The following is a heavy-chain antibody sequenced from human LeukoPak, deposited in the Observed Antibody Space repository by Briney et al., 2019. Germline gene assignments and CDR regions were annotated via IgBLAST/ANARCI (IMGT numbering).Heavy chain of an antibody. CDR2: ISWNSGSI. CDR1: GFTFDDYA. J-gene: IGHJ3*02. CDR3: AKGGYLIRDAFDI. D-gene: IGHD3-22*01. Sequence: GGSLRLSCAASGFTFDDYAMHWVRQAQGKGLEWVSGISWNSGSIGYADSVKGRFTISRDNAKNSLYLQMNSLRAEDTALYYCAKGGYLIRDAFDIWGQGTMVTVSS. V-gene: IGHV3-9*01.